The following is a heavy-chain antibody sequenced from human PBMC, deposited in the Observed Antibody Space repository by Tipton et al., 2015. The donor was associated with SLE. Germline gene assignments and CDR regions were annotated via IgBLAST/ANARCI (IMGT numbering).Heavy chain of an antibody. J-gene: IGHJ2*01. V-gene: IGHV4-4*09. D-gene: IGHD6-6*01. Sequence: TLSLTCTVAGVSIRNYYWTWIRQPPGKGLEWIGYISTDGDSNSHPSLKSRVTMSIDTSENQFSLRLTSVTGADTAVYYCARRGGYSTSFLYFGLWGRGTLVTVSS. CDR1: GVSIRNYY. CDR2: ISTDGDS. CDR3: ARRGGYSTSFLYFGL.